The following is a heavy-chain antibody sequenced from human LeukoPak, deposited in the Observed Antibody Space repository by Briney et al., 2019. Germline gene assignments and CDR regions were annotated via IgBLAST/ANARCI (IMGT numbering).Heavy chain of an antibody. J-gene: IGHJ6*02. CDR2: INHSGST. V-gene: IGHV4-34*01. Sequence: SETLSLTCAVYGGSFSGYYWSWIRQPPGKGLEWFGEINHSGSTNYNPSLKSRVTISVDTSKNQFSLKLSSVTAADTAVYYCARGADVSGYSGYDGNYYYYGMDVWGQGTTVTVSS. CDR1: GGSFSGYY. CDR3: ARGADVSGYSGYDGNYYYYGMDV. D-gene: IGHD5-12*01.